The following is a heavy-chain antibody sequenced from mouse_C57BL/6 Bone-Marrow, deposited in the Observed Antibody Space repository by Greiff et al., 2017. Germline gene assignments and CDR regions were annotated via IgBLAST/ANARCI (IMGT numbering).Heavy chain of an antibody. D-gene: IGHD1-1*01. CDR3: ARWAIFITTVVD. CDR2: INPNNGGT. J-gene: IGHJ2*01. V-gene: IGHV1-26*01. Sequence: VQLQQSGPELVKPGASVKISCKASGYTFTDYYMNWVKQSHGKSLEWIGDINPNNGGTSYNQKFKGKATLTVDKSSSTAYMELRSLTSEDSAVYYCARWAIFITTVVDWGQGTTLTVSS. CDR1: GYTFTDYY.